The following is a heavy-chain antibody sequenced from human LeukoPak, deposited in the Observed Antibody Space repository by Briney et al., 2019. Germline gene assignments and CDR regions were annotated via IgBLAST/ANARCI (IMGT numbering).Heavy chain of an antibody. CDR1: GGSIRSSSYY. Sequence: KPSETLSLTCTVSGGSIRSSSYYWGWIRQPPGKGLEWIGSIYYSGSTYYNPSLKSRVTISVDTSKNQFSLKLSSVTAADTAVYYCARLDLVAGNNYWGQGTLVTVSS. V-gene: IGHV4-39*01. CDR2: IYYSGST. J-gene: IGHJ4*02. D-gene: IGHD6-19*01. CDR3: ARLDLVAGNNY.